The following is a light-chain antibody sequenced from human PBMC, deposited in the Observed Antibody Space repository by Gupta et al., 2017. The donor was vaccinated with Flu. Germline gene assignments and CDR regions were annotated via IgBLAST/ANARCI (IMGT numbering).Light chain of an antibody. J-gene: IGKJ2*01. CDR3: HQSYTFPFT. V-gene: IGKV1-39*01. CDR2: PAS. Sequence: GNAVTSTCAARNVVNNYLNWYQQKPGKAPKVLIYPASSMPSGVPARFSGNGSGTDFTLTISSLEPEDSAMYYCHQSYTFPFTFGEGTKVEIK. CDR1: NVVNNY.